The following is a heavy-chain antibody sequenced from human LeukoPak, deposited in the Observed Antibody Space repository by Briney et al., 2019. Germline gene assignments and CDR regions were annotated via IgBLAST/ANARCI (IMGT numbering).Heavy chain of an antibody. CDR1: GVSVSSGSYY. D-gene: IGHD1-26*01. CDR3: AREDSGSYHNTFDY. V-gene: IGHV4-61*01. J-gene: IGHJ4*02. Sequence: PSETLSLTCTVSGVSVSSGSYYWSWIRQPPGKGLEWIGYIYYSGSTNYNPSLKSRVTISVDTSKNQLSLKLSSVTAADTAVYYCAREDSGSYHNTFDYWGQGTLVTVSS. CDR2: IYYSGST.